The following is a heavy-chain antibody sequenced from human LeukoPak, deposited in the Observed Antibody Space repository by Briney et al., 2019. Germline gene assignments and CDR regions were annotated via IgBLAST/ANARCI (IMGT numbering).Heavy chain of an antibody. CDR3: AREDGDYVVDY. D-gene: IGHD4-17*01. J-gene: IGHJ4*02. Sequence: GGSLRLSCTASGFTVSSNYMSWVRQAPGKGLEWVSVIYSGGSTYYADSVKGRFTISRDNSKNTLYLQMNSLRAEDTAVYYCAREDGDYVVDYWGQGTLVTVSS. CDR1: GFTVSSNY. V-gene: IGHV3-66*01. CDR2: IYSGGST.